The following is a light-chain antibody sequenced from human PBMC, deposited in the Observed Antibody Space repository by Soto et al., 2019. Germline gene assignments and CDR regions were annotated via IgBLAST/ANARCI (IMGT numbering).Light chain of an antibody. CDR1: SSNIGSNT. Sequence: QSALTQPPSASGTPGQRVTISCSGSSSNIGSNTVNWYLQLPGTAPKLLIYSNNQRPSGVPDRISGSKSGTSASLAINGLQSEDEADYFCAAWDDSLNGLYVFGTGTKLTVL. CDR3: AAWDDSLNGLYV. J-gene: IGLJ1*01. V-gene: IGLV1-44*01. CDR2: SNN.